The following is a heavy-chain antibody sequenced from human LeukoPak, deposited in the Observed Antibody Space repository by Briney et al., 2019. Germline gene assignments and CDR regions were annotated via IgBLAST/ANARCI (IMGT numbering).Heavy chain of an antibody. CDR3: ARFRSGSYFAY. CDR1: GFTFSSYS. V-gene: IGHV3-48*01. Sequence: GGSLRLSCAASGFTFSSYSTNWVRQAPGKGLEWVSCISSSSSTIYYADSVKGRFTISRDNAKNSLYLQMNSLRAEDTAVYYCARFRSGSYFAYWGQGTLVTVTS. J-gene: IGHJ4*02. CDR2: ISSSSSTI. D-gene: IGHD1-26*01.